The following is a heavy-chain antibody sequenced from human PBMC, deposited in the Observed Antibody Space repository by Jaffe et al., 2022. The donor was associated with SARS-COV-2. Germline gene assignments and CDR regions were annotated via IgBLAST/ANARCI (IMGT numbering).Heavy chain of an antibody. J-gene: IGHJ4*02. Sequence: EVQLLESGGGLVQPGGSLRLSCTASGFAFSSYVMSWVRQAPGKGLEWVSGISGRGDTTHYAGSVRGRFTISRDNSKNILNLQMSSLRAEDTATYFCVKDKFFGDYPYFDYWGQGTVVTVSP. CDR1: GFAFSSYV. D-gene: IGHD4-17*01. V-gene: IGHV3-23*01. CDR2: ISGRGDTT. CDR3: VKDKFFGDYPYFDY.